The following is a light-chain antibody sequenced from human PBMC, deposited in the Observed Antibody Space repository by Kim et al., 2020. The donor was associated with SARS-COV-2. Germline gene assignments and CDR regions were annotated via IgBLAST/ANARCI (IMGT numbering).Light chain of an antibody. CDR3: VRYGTSLRT. J-gene: IGKJ1*01. CDR1: QSITSGS. V-gene: IGKV3-20*01. Sequence: EIVLTQFPGTLSLSPGERATLSCRASQSITSGSLAWYQQKPGQAPRLLIYGASNRATGIPDRFSGSGSGTDFTLTISRLEPDGFAIYSCVRYGTSLRTFGQGTKVDIK. CDR2: GAS.